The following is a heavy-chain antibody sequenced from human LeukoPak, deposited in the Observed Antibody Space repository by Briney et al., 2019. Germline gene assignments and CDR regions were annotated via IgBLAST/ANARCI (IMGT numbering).Heavy chain of an antibody. CDR2: IYDSGST. CDR1: GGSISSYY. D-gene: IGHD3-10*01. Sequence: SETLSLTCTVSGGSISSYYWSWIRQPPGKGLEWIGFIYDSGSTNYNSSLKSRVTISVDTSKNQFSLKLSSVTAADTAVYYCARLNFDYGSGSYYSYYYYMDVWGKGTTVTISS. V-gene: IGHV4-59*08. CDR3: ARLNFDYGSGSYYSYYYYMDV. J-gene: IGHJ6*03.